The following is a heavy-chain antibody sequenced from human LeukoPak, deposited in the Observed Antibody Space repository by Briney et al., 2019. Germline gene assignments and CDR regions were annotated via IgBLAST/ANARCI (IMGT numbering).Heavy chain of an antibody. J-gene: IGHJ5*02. D-gene: IGHD3-10*01. Sequence: SETLSLTCAVYGGSFSGYYWSWIRQPAGTALEWIGRIYTSGTITYNPSLKSRVTMSVDTSKNQFSLKLSSVTAADTAVYYCARDSGTTGEVKFDPWGQGTLVTVSS. CDR1: GGSFSGYY. CDR3: ARDSGTTGEVKFDP. V-gene: IGHV4-4*07. CDR2: IYTSGTI.